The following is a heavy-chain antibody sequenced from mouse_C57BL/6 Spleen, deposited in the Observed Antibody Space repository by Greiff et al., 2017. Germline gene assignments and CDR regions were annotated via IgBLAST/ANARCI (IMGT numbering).Heavy chain of an antibody. CDR2: IDPETGGT. CDR3: TRDYGSENEYFDV. J-gene: IGHJ1*03. CDR1: GYTFTDYE. V-gene: IGHV1-15*01. D-gene: IGHD1-1*01. Sequence: VQLQQSGAELVRPGASVTLSCKASGYTFTDYEMHWVKQTPVHGLEWIGAIDPETGGTAYNQKFKGKAILTADKSSSTAYMELRSLTSEDSAVYYCTRDYGSENEYFDVWGTGTTVTVSS.